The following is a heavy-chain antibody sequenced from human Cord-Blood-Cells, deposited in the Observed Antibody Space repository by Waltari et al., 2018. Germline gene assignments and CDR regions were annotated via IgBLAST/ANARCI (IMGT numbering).Heavy chain of an antibody. J-gene: IGHJ4*02. CDR1: GGSISSSSYY. Sequence: QLQLQESGPGLVKPSETLSLTCTVSGGSISSSSYYWGWIRQPPGKGLAWIGSIYYSGSTYYTPSRKSRVTISVDTSKNQFSLKRSSVTAADTAVYYCARPTTGDDFKFDYWGQGTLVTVSS. V-gene: IGHV4-39*01. CDR3: ARPTTGDDFKFDY. CDR2: IYYSGST. D-gene: IGHD7-27*01.